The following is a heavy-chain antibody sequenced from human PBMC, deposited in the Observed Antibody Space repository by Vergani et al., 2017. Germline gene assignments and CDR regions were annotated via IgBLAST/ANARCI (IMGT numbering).Heavy chain of an antibody. CDR2: IYNSGST. J-gene: IGHJ6*03. D-gene: IGHD2-2*01. CDR1: GGSISSYY. V-gene: IGHV4-59*01. Sequence: QVQLQESGPGLVKPSETLYLTCTVSGGSISSYYWSWIRQPPGKGLEWIGYIYNSGSTNYNPSLKSRVTISVDTSKNQFSLKLSSVTAADTAVYYCASGLRAVEYQLLDYYYYMDVWGKGTTVTVSS. CDR3: ASGLRAVEYQLLDYYYYMDV.